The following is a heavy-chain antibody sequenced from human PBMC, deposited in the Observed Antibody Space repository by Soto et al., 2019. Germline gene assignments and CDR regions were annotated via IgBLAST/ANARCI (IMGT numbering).Heavy chain of an antibody. D-gene: IGHD3-9*01. CDR2: IYYSGST. Sequence: PSETLSLTCTVSGGSISSYYWSWIRQPPGKGLEWIGYIYYSGSTNYNPSLKSRFTISVDTSKNQFSLKLSSVTAADTAVYYCAILVPILDDILTGPAYYYYMDVWGKGTTVTVSS. J-gene: IGHJ6*03. CDR1: GGSISSYY. V-gene: IGHV4-59*08. CDR3: AILVPILDDILTGPAYYYYMDV.